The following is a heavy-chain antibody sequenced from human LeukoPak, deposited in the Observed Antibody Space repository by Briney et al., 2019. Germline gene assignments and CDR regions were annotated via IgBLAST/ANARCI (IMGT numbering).Heavy chain of an antibody. V-gene: IGHV3-21*01. Sequence: GGSLRLSCAASGFTFTSYSSTWVRQAPGKGLEWVSSISSDSTYIYYADSVKGRFTISRDNAKNSLFLQMNSLRAGDTAVYYCAREKASTTGTTDYDYWGQGTLVTVSS. J-gene: IGHJ4*02. CDR2: ISSDSTYI. CDR1: GFTFTSYS. CDR3: AREKASTTGTTDYDY. D-gene: IGHD1-1*01.